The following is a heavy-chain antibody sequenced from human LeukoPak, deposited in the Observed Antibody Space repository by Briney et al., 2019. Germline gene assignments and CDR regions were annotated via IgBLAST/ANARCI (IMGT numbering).Heavy chain of an antibody. CDR1: GFTFSSYS. CDR3: ARAYYAYDSSGYFLY. J-gene: IGHJ4*02. V-gene: IGHV3-21*01. CDR2: ISSSSSYI. D-gene: IGHD3-22*01. Sequence: PGGSLRLSCAASGFTFSSYSMNWVRQAPGKGLEWVSSISSSSSYIYYADSVKGRFTISRDNAKNSLYLQMNSLRAEDTAVYYCARAYYAYDSSGYFLYWGQGTLVTVSS.